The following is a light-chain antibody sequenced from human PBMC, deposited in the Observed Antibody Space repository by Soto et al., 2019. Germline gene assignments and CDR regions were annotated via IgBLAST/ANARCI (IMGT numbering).Light chain of an antibody. J-gene: IGKJ2*01. CDR3: HQNNNWPRDT. Sequence: EIVMTQSPATLSVSPGEGVTLSCRASQSISNNLAWYQQRPGQPPRLLIYGASTRATGIPARFSGSGSGTEFTLTISGLQSEDFVVFYCHQNNNWPRDTFGQGTKLEIK. V-gene: IGKV3-15*01. CDR1: QSISNN. CDR2: GAS.